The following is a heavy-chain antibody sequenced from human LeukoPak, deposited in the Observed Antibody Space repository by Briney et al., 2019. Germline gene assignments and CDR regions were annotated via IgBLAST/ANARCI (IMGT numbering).Heavy chain of an antibody. CDR3: ASAIAAAGTPLSYYGMDV. J-gene: IGHJ6*02. V-gene: IGHV4-4*07. CDR1: GGSISSYY. D-gene: IGHD6-13*01. CDR2: IYTSGST. Sequence: SETLSLTCTVSGGSISSYYWSWIRQPAGKGLEWIGRIYTSGSTNYNPSLKSRVTISVDTSKNQFSLKLSSVTAADTAVYYCASAIAAAGTPLSYYGMDVWGQGTTVTVSS.